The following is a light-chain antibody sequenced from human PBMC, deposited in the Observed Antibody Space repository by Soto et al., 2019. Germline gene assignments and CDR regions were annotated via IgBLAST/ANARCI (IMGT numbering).Light chain of an antibody. V-gene: IGKV3-20*01. J-gene: IGKJ2*01. CDR2: GAS. CDR3: QYYTASPPMYT. CDR1: QSSSSSY. Sequence: EVVLTQSPGTLSLSPGERATLACRASQSSSSSYLAWYQQKSGQAPRLLINGASRRATGIPDRFSGSGSGADFTLTITRLEPEDFAVSYCQYYTASPPMYTFGQGTKLEIK.